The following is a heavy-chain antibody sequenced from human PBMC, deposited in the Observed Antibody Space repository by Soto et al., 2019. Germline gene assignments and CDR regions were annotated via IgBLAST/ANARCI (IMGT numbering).Heavy chain of an antibody. CDR2: IKQDGSEN. Sequence: PGGNLRLSCAASGFSWSSDWMSLVRQAPGKRLEWVANIKQDGSENYYVDSVRGRFTISRDNAKNSRYLQMNSLRAEDTAVYSCVRDLEVSYGYRHLATWGQGTLGSVSP. D-gene: IGHD5-18*01. V-gene: IGHV3-7*03. CDR1: GFSWSSDW. J-gene: IGHJ5*02. CDR3: VRDLEVSYGYRHLAT.